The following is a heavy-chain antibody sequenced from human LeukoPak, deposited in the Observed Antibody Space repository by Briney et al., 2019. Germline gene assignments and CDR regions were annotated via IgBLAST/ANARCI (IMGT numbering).Heavy chain of an antibody. Sequence: GGSLRLSCAASGFTFSSYSMNWVRQAPGKGLEWVSSISSCSSYIYYADSVKGRFTISRDNAKNSLYLQMNSLRAEDTAVYYCAREMYYDFWSGYSIYYYYGMDVWGQGTTVTVSS. V-gene: IGHV3-21*01. CDR3: AREMYYDFWSGYSIYYYYGMDV. CDR2: ISSCSSYI. D-gene: IGHD3-3*01. CDR1: GFTFSSYS. J-gene: IGHJ6*02.